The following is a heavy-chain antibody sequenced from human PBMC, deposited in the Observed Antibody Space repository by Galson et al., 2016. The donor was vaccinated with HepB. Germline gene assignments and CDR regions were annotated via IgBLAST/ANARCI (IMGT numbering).Heavy chain of an antibody. CDR1: GFTFSGYN. CDR3: VREGDAPTGWIEGYFQH. J-gene: IGHJ1*01. Sequence: SLRLSCAASGFTFSGYNMHWVRQAPGKGLEWVAVISYDGSNKYYADSVKGRFTISRDNSKNTLFLQMNSLRAEDTAVYYCVREGDAPTGWIEGYFQHWGQGTLVIVSS. V-gene: IGHV3-30*04. CDR2: ISYDGSNK. D-gene: IGHD6-19*01.